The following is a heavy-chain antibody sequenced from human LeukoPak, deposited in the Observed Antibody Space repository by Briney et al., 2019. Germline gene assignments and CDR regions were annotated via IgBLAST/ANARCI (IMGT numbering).Heavy chain of an antibody. CDR1: GGSISSYY. D-gene: IGHD3-10*01. J-gene: IGHJ6*03. V-gene: IGHV4-59*01. CDR3: ARGRGNYYGSGGYYYYYYMDV. Sequence: SETLSLTCTVSGGSISSYYWSWIRQPPGNGLGWIGYIYYSGSTNYNPSLKSRVTISVDTSKNQFSLKLSSVTAADTAVYYCARGRGNYYGSGGYYYYYYMDVWGKGTTVTVSS. CDR2: IYYSGST.